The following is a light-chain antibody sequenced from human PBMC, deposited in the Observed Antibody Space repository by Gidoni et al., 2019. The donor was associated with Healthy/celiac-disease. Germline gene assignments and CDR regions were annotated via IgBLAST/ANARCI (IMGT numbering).Light chain of an antibody. Sequence: EIVLTQSTGTLSLSPGERAALSCRASQSVSSRDLAWYQQKPGQAPRLLIYGASSRATGIPDRFSGSGSGTDFTLTISRLEPEDFAVYYCQQYGSSPTFGGGTKVEIK. CDR2: GAS. J-gene: IGKJ4*01. V-gene: IGKV3-20*01. CDR1: QSVSSRD. CDR3: QQYGSSPT.